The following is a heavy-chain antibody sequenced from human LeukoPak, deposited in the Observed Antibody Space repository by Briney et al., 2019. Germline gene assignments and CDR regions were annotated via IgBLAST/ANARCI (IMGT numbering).Heavy chain of an antibody. Sequence: GGSLRLSCAASGFTFSSYWMHWVRQAPGKGLVWVSRINTDGSSTSYADSVKGRFTISRDNAKNTLYLQMNSLRAEDTAVYYCARVLNGFRRSSWYGGYCFDYWGQGTLVTVSS. CDR1: GFTFSSYW. J-gene: IGHJ4*02. CDR2: INTDGSST. CDR3: ARVLNGFRRSSWYGGYCFDY. V-gene: IGHV3-74*01. D-gene: IGHD6-13*01.